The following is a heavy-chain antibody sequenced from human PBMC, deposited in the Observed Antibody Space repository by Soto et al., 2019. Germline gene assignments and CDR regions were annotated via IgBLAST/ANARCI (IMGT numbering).Heavy chain of an antibody. V-gene: IGHV4-59*01. CDR1: GGSISSYY. Sequence: QVQLQESGPGLVKPSETLSLTCTVSGGSISSYYWSWIRQPPGKGLEWIGYIYYSGSTNYNPSLKSRVTISVDTSKNQFSLKLSSVTAADTAVYYRARVGRYFDWLLDYWGQGTLVTVSS. CDR2: IYYSGST. J-gene: IGHJ4*02. D-gene: IGHD3-9*01. CDR3: ARVGRYFDWLLDY.